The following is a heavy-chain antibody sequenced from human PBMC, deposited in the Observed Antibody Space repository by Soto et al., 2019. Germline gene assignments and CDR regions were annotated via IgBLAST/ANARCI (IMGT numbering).Heavy chain of an antibody. CDR1: GFTFTSYG. J-gene: IGHJ4*02. Sequence: GGSLRLSCTASGFTFTSYGMGWVRQAPGKGLQWVSTVRGDGGQTHYTDSVKGRFSNSRDNSKNTVYLQMDSLRAEDTAMYFCARDVGLDSDDFFAYWGQGTQVTVSS. D-gene: IGHD3-9*01. CDR3: ARDVGLDSDDFFAY. CDR2: VRGDGGQT. V-gene: IGHV3-23*01.